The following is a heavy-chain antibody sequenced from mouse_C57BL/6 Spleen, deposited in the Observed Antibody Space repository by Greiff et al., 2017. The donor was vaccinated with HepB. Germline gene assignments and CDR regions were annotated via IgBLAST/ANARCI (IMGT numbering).Heavy chain of an antibody. J-gene: IGHJ2*01. CDR2: IYPGDGDT. Sequence: QVQLKQSGPELVKPGASVKISCKASGYAFSSSWMNWVEQRPGKGLEWIGRIYPGDGDTNYNGKFKGKATLTADKSSSTAYMQLSSLTSEDSAVYFCARKRLRGDFDYWGQGTTLTVSS. V-gene: IGHV1-82*01. CDR1: GYAFSSSW. D-gene: IGHD1-1*01. CDR3: ARKRLRGDFDY.